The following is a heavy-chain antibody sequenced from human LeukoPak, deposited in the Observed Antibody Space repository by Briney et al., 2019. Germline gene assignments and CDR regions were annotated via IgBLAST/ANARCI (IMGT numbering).Heavy chain of an antibody. V-gene: IGHV3-48*01. CDR2: ISSSGSTI. J-gene: IGHJ5*02. CDR3: AKGLGWLDP. CDR1: GFTFSSYS. Sequence: PGGSLRLSCAASGFTFSSYSMNWVRQAPGKGLEWVSYISSSGSTIYYADSVKGRFTISRDNSRNTNYLQMSSLRPDDTAVYYCAKGLGWLDPWGQGTLVTVSS. D-gene: IGHD2-21*01.